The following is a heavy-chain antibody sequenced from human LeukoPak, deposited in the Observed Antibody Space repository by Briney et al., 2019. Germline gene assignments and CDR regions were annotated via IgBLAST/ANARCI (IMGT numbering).Heavy chain of an antibody. CDR3: AKENYYGSGSYVPDY. Sequence: PGGSLRLSCAASGFTFSSYGMHWVRQAPGKGLEWVAFIRYDGSNKYYADSVKGRFTISRDNSKNTLYLQMNSLRAEDTAVYYCAKENYYGSGSYVPDYWGQGTLVTVSS. CDR1: GFTFSSYG. J-gene: IGHJ4*02. V-gene: IGHV3-30*02. D-gene: IGHD3-10*01. CDR2: IRYDGSNK.